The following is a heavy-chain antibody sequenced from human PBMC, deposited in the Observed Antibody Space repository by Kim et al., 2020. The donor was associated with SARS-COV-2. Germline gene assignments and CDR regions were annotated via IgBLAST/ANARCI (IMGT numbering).Heavy chain of an antibody. D-gene: IGHD2-15*01. V-gene: IGHV5-51*01. Sequence: GESLKISCKGSGYSFTSYWIGWVRQMPGKGLEWMGIIYPGDSDTRYSPSFQGQVTISADKSISTAYLQWSSLKASDTAMYYCARVMRYCSGGRCLTLKDYYYYGMDVWGQGTTVTVSS. CDR1: GYSFTSYW. CDR3: ARVMRYCSGGRCLTLKDYYYYGMDV. CDR2: IYPGDSDT. J-gene: IGHJ6*02.